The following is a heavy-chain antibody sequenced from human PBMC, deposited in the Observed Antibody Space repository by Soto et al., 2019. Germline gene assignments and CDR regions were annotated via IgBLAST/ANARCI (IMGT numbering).Heavy chain of an antibody. J-gene: IGHJ6*02. V-gene: IGHV4-59*01. Sequence: SETLSLTCSVSGGSINSYYWSWIRQFPGKGLEWIGYIYYSGSTSYNPSLKSRLTISVDTSKNRLSLKLSSVTPADTAVYYCAREISGTTWRGMDVWGQGTTVTVSS. CDR3: AREISGTTWRGMDV. CDR1: GGSINSYY. D-gene: IGHD1-7*01. CDR2: IYYSGST.